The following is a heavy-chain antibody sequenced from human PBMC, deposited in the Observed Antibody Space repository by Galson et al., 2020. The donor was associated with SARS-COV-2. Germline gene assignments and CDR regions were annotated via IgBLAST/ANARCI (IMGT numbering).Heavy chain of an antibody. Sequence: GSTNYNPSLKSRVTISVDTSKNQFSLKLSSLTAADTAVYYCARGREYSSSSGFDYWGQGTLVTVSS. J-gene: IGHJ4*02. CDR3: ARGREYSSSSGFDY. V-gene: IGHV4-59*09. CDR2: GST. D-gene: IGHD6-6*01.